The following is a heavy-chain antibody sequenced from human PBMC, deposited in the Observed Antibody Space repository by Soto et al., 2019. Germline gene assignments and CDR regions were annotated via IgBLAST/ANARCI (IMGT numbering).Heavy chain of an antibody. CDR3: ARDLPPYCTNGVCYESWFDP. CDR2: IYYSGST. CDR1: GGSISSYY. V-gene: IGHV4-59*01. Sequence: QVQLQESGPGLVKPSETLSLTCTVSGGSISSYYWSWIRQPPGKGLEWIGYIYYSGSTNYNPSLKSRVTISVDTSKNQFSLKLSSVTAADTAVYYCARDLPPYCTNGVCYESWFDPWGQGTLVTVSS. D-gene: IGHD2-8*01. J-gene: IGHJ5*02.